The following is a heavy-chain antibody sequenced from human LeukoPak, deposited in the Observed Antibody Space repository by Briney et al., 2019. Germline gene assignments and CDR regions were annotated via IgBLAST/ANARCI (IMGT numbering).Heavy chain of an antibody. CDR3: ARVTEYDSSGYRYLPAEYFQH. V-gene: IGHV3-23*01. Sequence: GGSLRLSCAASGFTFSSYGMSWVRQAPGKGLEWVSAISGSGGSTYYADSVKGRFTISRDNSKNTLYLQMNSLRSDDTAVYYCARVTEYDSSGYRYLPAEYFQHWGQGTLVTVSS. J-gene: IGHJ1*01. D-gene: IGHD3-22*01. CDR2: ISGSGGST. CDR1: GFTFSSYG.